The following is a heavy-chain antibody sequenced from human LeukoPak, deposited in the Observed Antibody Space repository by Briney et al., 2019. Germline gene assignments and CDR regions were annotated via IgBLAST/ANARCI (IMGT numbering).Heavy chain of an antibody. Sequence: SETLSLTCAVYGVSFSGYYWTWIRQPPGKGLEWIGEINHRGSTDYNPSLKSRLTISVDTSQNQISLKLSSVTAADTAVYYCARESYYDSSGYLNYYYYYYMDVWGKGTTVTISS. J-gene: IGHJ6*03. CDR2: INHRGST. CDR3: ARESYYDSSGYLNYYYYYYMDV. CDR1: GVSFSGYY. V-gene: IGHV4-34*01. D-gene: IGHD3-22*01.